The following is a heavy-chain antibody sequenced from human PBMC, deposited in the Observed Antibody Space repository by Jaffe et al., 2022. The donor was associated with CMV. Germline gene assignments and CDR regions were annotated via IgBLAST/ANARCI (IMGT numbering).Heavy chain of an antibody. CDR2: IYYSGST. CDR1: GGSISSYY. D-gene: IGHD3-3*01. CDR3: ARRPANDFWSEHWYFDL. Sequence: QVQLQESGPGLVKPSETLSLTCTVSGGSISSYYWSWIRQPPGKGLEWIGYIYYSGSTNYNPSLKSRVTISVDTSKNQFSLKLSSVTAADTAVYYCARRPANDFWSEHWYFDLWGRGTLVTVSS. V-gene: IGHV4-59*08. J-gene: IGHJ2*01.